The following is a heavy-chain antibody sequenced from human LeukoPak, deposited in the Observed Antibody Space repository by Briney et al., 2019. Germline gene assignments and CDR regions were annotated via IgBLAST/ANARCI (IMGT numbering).Heavy chain of an antibody. V-gene: IGHV3-48*01. CDR1: GFTFSSYR. J-gene: IGHJ5*02. D-gene: IGHD3-16*01. Sequence: GGSLRLSCAASGFTFSSYRINWVRQAPGTGLEWISYISSGSSNIYYADSVKGRFTISRDNSKNTLYLQMNSLRAEDTAVYYCAKSGGVRFDPWGQGTLVTVSS. CDR3: AKSGGVRFDP. CDR2: ISSGSSNI.